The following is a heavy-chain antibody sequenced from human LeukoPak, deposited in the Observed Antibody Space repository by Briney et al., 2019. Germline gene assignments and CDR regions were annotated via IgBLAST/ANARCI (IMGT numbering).Heavy chain of an antibody. CDR2: IYYSGST. CDR3: ARVITMIVVVAPVAFDI. CDR1: GGSISSSSYY. D-gene: IGHD3-22*01. V-gene: IGHV4-39*07. Sequence: PSETLSLTCTVSGGSISSSSYYWGWIRQPPGKGLEWIGSIYYSGSTYYNPSLKSRVTISVDTSKNQFSLKLSSVTAADTAVYYCARVITMIVVVAPVAFDIWGQGTMVTVSS. J-gene: IGHJ3*02.